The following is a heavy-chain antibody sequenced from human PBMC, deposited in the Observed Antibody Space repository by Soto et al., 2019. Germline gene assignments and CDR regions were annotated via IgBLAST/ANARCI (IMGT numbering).Heavy chain of an antibody. Sequence: QVQLVQSGAEVKKPGSSVKVSCKASGGTFSSYTISWVRQAPGQGLEWMGRIIPILGIANYAQKCQGRVTITADKSTSTAYMELSSLRSEDTAVYYCARDLYTEGDWYFDLWGRGTLVTVSS. CDR3: ARDLYTEGDWYFDL. V-gene: IGHV1-69*08. CDR2: IIPILGIA. D-gene: IGHD4-4*01. J-gene: IGHJ2*01. CDR1: GGTFSSYT.